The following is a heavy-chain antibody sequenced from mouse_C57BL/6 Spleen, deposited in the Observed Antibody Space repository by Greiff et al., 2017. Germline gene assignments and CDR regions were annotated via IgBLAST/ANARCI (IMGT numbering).Heavy chain of an antibody. J-gene: IGHJ3*01. CDR3: ARFGYDGAWFAY. CDR2: IDPSDSET. V-gene: IGHV1-52*01. D-gene: IGHD2-2*01. Sequence: QVQLQQPGAELVRPGSLVKLSCKASGYTFTSYWMHWVKQRPIQGLEWIGNIDPSDSETHYNQKFKDKATLTVDKSSSTAYMQLSSLTSEDSAVYYCARFGYDGAWFAYWGQGTLVTVSA. CDR1: GYTFTSYW.